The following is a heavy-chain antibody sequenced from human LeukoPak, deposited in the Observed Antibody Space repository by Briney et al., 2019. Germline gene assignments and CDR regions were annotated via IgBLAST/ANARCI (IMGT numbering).Heavy chain of an antibody. Sequence: PGGSLRLSCATSGFTFNSYWMSWVRQAPGKGLEWVANINQDGSEKSYVDSVKGRFTISRDNAKNSLYLQMNSLRAEDTAVYYCAKDSFPRHYYYDSSGKNPVPDYWGQGTPVTVSS. J-gene: IGHJ4*02. CDR2: INQDGSEK. CDR1: GFTFNSYW. CDR3: AKDSFPRHYYYDSSGKNPVPDY. V-gene: IGHV3-7*01. D-gene: IGHD3-22*01.